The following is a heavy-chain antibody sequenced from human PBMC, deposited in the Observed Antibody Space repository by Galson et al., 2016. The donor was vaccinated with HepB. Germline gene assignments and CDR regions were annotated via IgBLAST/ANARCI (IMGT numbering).Heavy chain of an antibody. J-gene: IGHJ4*02. V-gene: IGHV3-23*01. CDR3: ALHVEYMKSRGPRGHFDY. D-gene: IGHD2/OR15-2a*01. Sequence: SLRLSCAASGFTLSNYAMSWVRQAPGKGLEWVSDISGSGITTYYADSVKGRFTISRDNSKKTVYLQMSSLRAEDTAVYYCALHVEYMKSRGPRGHFDYWGQGTLVTVSS. CDR2: ISGSGITT. CDR1: GFTLSNYA.